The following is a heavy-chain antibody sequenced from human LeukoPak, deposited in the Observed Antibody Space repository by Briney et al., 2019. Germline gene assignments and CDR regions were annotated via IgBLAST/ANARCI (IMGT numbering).Heavy chain of an antibody. CDR2: VTGSGNSR. CDR3: ARVRYDSGWFDY. D-gene: IGHD6-19*01. J-gene: IGHJ5*01. V-gene: IGHV3-21*03. CDR1: GFTFNAYS. Sequence: PGGSLRLSCAASGFTFNAYSMTWVRQAPGKGLECIASVTGSGNSRVFADSVKGRFSISRDNAKNSLDLQLNNLSAEDTATYYCARVRYDSGWFDYWGQGTLVTVSS.